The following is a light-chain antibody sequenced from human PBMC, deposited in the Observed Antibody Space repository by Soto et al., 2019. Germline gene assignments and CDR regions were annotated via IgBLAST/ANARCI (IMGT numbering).Light chain of an antibody. Sequence: QSVLTQPPSVSGAPGQRVTLSCTGSSSNIGAGYDVHWYQQLPGTAPKLLIYGNSNRPSGVPDRFSGSKSGTSASLAITGLQAEEEADYYCQSYDISLSGYVVFGGGTKLTVL. CDR3: QSYDISLSGYVV. CDR1: SSNIGAGYD. V-gene: IGLV1-40*01. J-gene: IGLJ2*01. CDR2: GNS.